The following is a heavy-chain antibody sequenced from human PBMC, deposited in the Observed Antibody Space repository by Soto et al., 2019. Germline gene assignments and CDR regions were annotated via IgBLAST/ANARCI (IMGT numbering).Heavy chain of an antibody. J-gene: IGHJ4*02. CDR3: ARGGGVTVAGMYY. CDR2: IYSSGTT. Sequence: SETLSLTCTVSGGSISSYYWSWIRQPPGKGLEWIGYIYSSGTTKYNPSLKSRVTISVDTSKNQFSLRLSSVTAADTAVYYCARGGGVTVAGMYYWGQGTLVTVS. V-gene: IGHV4-59*01. CDR1: GGSISSYY. D-gene: IGHD6-19*01.